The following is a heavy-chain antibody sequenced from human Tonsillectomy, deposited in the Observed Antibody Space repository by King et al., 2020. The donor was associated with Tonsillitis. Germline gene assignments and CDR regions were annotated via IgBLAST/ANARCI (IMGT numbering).Heavy chain of an antibody. CDR1: GYSFPNYW. Sequence: QLVQSGAEVKKPGESLKISCKSSGYSFPNYWIGWVRQMPGKGLEWMGIIYPGDSNTRYSPSFQGQVTISADKSISTAYLQWSSLKASDTAMYYCARLGNYYDSGGYFNWFDPWGQGTLGTVSS. CDR3: ARLGNYYDSGGYFNWFDP. D-gene: IGHD3-22*01. CDR2: IYPGDSNT. V-gene: IGHV5-51*01. J-gene: IGHJ5*02.